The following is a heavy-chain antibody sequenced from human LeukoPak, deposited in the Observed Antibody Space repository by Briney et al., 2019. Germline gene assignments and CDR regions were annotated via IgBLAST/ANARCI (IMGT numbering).Heavy chain of an antibody. J-gene: IGHJ4*02. CDR3: ARDFGTTGWHTFDH. CDR1: GDSVSSKNGA. CDR2: TYYRSKWYN. V-gene: IGHV6-1*01. D-gene: IGHD6-19*01. Sequence: SQTLSLTCVVSGDSVSSKNGAWNWIRQSPSRGLEWLGRTYYRSKWYNDYAESMEGRMTISQATSKNQYSLHLNSVTPDDTAVYYCARDFGTTGWHTFDHWGQGTLVTVSS.